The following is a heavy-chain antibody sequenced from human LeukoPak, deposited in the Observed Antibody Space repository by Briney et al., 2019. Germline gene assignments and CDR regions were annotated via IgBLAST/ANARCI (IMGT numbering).Heavy chain of an antibody. CDR2: IYPGDSDT. CDR1: GYSFTSYW. D-gene: IGHD2-21*02. CDR3: HWGCGGDCYPQHDAFDI. J-gene: IGHJ3*02. V-gene: IGHV5-51*01. Sequence: LGESLKISCKGSGYSFTSYWIGWVRQMPGKGLEWMGIIYPGDSDTRYSPSFQGQVTISADKSISTAYLQWSSLKASDTAMYYCHWGCGGDCYPQHDAFDIWGQGTMVTVSS.